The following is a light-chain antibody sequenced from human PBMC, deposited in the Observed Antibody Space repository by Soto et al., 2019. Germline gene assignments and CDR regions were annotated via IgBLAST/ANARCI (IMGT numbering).Light chain of an antibody. CDR2: TAS. CDR3: QHGDSFPLT. CDR1: QDIGIS. V-gene: IGKV1-12*01. Sequence: DIQMTQSPSSVSASVGDRVTITCRASQDIGISLAWYQQKPGEAPSLLIYTASSLHSGVPSRFSGSGSGTDFSLAISSLQPEDFATYYCQHGDSFPLTFGGGTRVEIK. J-gene: IGKJ4*01.